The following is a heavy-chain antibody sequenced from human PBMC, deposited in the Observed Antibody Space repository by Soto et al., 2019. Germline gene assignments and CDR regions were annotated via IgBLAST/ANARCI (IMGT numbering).Heavy chain of an antibody. CDR1: GGSVSSGSYY. J-gene: IGHJ6*02. V-gene: IGHV4-61*01. D-gene: IGHD2-2*01. CDR2: IYYSGST. Sequence: PSETLSLTCTVSGGSVSSGSYYWSWIRQPPGKGLEWIGYIYYSGSTIYNPSLKSRVTISVDTSKNQFSLKLSSVTAADTAVYYCARDWHQLPAGHYYGMDVWGQGTTVTVSS. CDR3: ARDWHQLPAGHYYGMDV.